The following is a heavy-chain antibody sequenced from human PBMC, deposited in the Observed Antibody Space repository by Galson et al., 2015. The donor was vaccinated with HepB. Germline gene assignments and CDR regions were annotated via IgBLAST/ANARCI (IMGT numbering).Heavy chain of an antibody. Sequence: SLGLSCAASGFNFSSYGLHWVREAPGKGLEWGAVIWNDGSNKYYADSVKGRFTISRDNSKNTLYLQMNSLRAEDTAVYYCAREELTMVRDYYYYYMDVWGKGTTVTVSS. V-gene: IGHV3-33*01. J-gene: IGHJ6*03. CDR3: AREELTMVRDYYYYYMDV. D-gene: IGHD3-10*01. CDR1: GFNFSSYG. CDR2: IWNDGSNK.